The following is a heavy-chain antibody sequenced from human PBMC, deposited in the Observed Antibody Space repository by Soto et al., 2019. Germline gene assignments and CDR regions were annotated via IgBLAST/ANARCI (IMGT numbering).Heavy chain of an antibody. D-gene: IGHD3-3*01. J-gene: IGHJ6*02. Sequence: GASVKVSCKASGYTFTSYGISWVRQAPGQGLEWMGWISAYSGNTNYAQKLQGRVTMTTDTSTSTAYMELRSLRSDDTAVYYCARVRMARYYDFWGGYYPRPYYYYYGMDVWGQGTTVTVSS. V-gene: IGHV1-18*04. CDR2: ISAYSGNT. CDR3: ARVRMARYYDFWGGYYPRPYYYYYGMDV. CDR1: GYTFTSYG.